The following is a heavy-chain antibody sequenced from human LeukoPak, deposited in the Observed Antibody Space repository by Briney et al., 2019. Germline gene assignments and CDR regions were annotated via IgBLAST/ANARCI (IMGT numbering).Heavy chain of an antibody. Sequence: GGSLRLSCKASGFTFSKYALSWVRQAPHKGLEWVSAISDSGDSTYYAESVKGRFTISRDNSKNTMFLQMSSLTAEDTALYYCAKELATFDYWGQGTLVTVSS. D-gene: IGHD1-1*01. CDR1: GFTFSKYA. CDR2: ISDSGDST. CDR3: AKELATFDY. J-gene: IGHJ4*02. V-gene: IGHV3-23*01.